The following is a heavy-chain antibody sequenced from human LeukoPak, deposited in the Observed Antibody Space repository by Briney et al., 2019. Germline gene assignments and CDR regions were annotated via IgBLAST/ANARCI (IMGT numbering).Heavy chain of an antibody. CDR2: INPSGGST. J-gene: IGHJ4*02. CDR1: GYTFTSYG. Sequence: ASVKVSCKASGYTFTSYGISWVRQAPGQGLEWMGIINPSGGSTSYAQKFQGRVTMTRDTSTSTVYMELSSLRSEDTAVYYCAREIWNDASFDYWGQGTLVTVSS. CDR3: AREIWNDASFDY. V-gene: IGHV1-46*01. D-gene: IGHD1-1*01.